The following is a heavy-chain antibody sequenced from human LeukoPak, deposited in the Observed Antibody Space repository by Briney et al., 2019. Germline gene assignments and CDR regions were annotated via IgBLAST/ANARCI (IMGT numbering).Heavy chain of an antibody. CDR3: ARKVLRYFDWLSDY. J-gene: IGHJ4*02. CDR1: GFTFSSYE. Sequence: GGSLRLSCAASGFTFSSYEMNWVRQAPGKGLEWVPYISSSGSTIYYADSVKGRFTISRDNAKNSLYLQMNSLRAEDTAVYYCARKVLRYFDWLSDYWGQGTLVTVSS. CDR2: ISSSGSTI. D-gene: IGHD3-9*01. V-gene: IGHV3-48*03.